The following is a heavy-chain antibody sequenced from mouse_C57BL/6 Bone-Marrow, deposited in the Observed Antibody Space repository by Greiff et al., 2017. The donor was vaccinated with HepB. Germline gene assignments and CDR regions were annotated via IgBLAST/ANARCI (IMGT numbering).Heavy chain of an antibody. CDR2: IDPETGGT. V-gene: IGHV1-15*01. CDR1: GYTFTDYE. J-gene: IGHJ3*01. D-gene: IGHD2-3*01. CDR3: TRDDAPWFAY. Sequence: QVQLKQPGAELVRPGASVTLSCKASGYTFTDYEMHWVKQTPVHGLEWIGAIDPETGGTAYNQKFKGKAILTADKSSSTAYMELRSLTSEVSAVYYFTRDDAPWFAYWGQGTLVTVSA.